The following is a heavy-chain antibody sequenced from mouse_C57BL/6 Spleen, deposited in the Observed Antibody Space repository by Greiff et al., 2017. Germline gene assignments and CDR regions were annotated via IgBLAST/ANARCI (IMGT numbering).Heavy chain of an antibody. CDR2: ISNGGGST. V-gene: IGHV5-12*01. Sequence: EVQGVESGGGLVQPGGSLKLSCAASGFTFSDYYMYWVRQTPEKRLEWVAYISNGGGSTYYPDTVKGRFTISRDNAKNTLYLQMSRLKSEDTAMYYCARGGYYYGSSPYYFDYWGQGTTLTVSS. CDR1: GFTFSDYY. CDR3: ARGGYYYGSSPYYFDY. D-gene: IGHD1-1*01. J-gene: IGHJ2*01.